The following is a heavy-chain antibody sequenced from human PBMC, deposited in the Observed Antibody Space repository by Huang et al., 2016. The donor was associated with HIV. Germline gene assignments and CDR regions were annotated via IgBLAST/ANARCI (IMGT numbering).Heavy chain of an antibody. CDR3: ARLWSRDGYNWDY. V-gene: IGHV1-18*01. J-gene: IGHJ4*02. Sequence: SGYIFSDYLITWVRQAPGQGLEWMGWINPYNGNTKYEQKFQDRLTRTTDTSTSTAYMERRGLRSGDTALYYCARLWSRDGYNWDYWGQGTLVTVPS. CDR1: GYIFSDYL. CDR2: INPYNGNT. D-gene: IGHD5-12*01.